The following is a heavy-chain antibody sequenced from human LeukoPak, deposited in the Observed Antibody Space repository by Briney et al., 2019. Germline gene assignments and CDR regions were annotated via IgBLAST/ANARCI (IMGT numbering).Heavy chain of an antibody. CDR1: GGSISSYY. J-gene: IGHJ4*02. CDR3: ASSIAAATPFDY. V-gene: IGHV4-59*08. D-gene: IGHD6-13*01. CDR2: IYYIGDT. Sequence: RPSETLSLTCTVSGGSISSYYWSWIRQPPGKGLEWIGYIYYIGDTNYNPSLKSRVTISVDTSKNQFSLKLSSVTAADTAVYYCASSIAAATPFDYWGQGTLVTVSS.